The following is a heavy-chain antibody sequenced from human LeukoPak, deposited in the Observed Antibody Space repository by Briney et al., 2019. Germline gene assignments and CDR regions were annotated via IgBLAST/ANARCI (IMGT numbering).Heavy chain of an antibody. D-gene: IGHD3-10*01. J-gene: IGHJ4*02. CDR3: ARLGPTSY. CDR2: LDPSDGST. V-gene: IGHV1-46*01. CDR1: GNTFTSHY. Sequence: ASVKVSCKASGNTFTSHYLHWVRQAPGQGLEWMGILDPSDGSTTSAQNFQGRITMTRDTSTSTLYLEVSSLRFEDTAVYYCARLGPTSYWGQGTRVTVSS.